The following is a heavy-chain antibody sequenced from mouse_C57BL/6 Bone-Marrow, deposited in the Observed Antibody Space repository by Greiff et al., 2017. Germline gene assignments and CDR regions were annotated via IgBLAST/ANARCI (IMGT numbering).Heavy chain of an antibody. CDR2: LYWDDAK. J-gene: IGHJ2*01. Sequence: QVTLKVSGPGLLQSSPSLSLTCSSSGFSLTTSGMGVSWIRQPSGQGLECLAHLYWDDAKCNNPSLKSRPSTFKDTSRNQVFLRITSVDTADTATYYCARGAVIEGFDYWGKGTTLTVAS. CDR1: GFSLTTSGMG. V-gene: IGHV8-12*01. CDR3: ARGAVIEGFDY.